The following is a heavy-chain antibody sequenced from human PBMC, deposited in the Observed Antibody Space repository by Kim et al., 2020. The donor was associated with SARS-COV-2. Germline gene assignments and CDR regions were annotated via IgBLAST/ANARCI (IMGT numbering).Heavy chain of an antibody. D-gene: IGHD4-17*01. J-gene: IGHJ4*02. CDR1: GFTFSSYG. Sequence: GGSLRLSCAASGFTFSSYGMHWVRQAPGKGLEWVADIWHDGSNKYYADSVKGRFTISRDNSKNTLYLQMNSLRAEDTAVYYCARGATVTNKWGKGTLVTASS. CDR2: IWHDGSNK. V-gene: IGHV3-33*01. CDR3: ARGATVTNK.